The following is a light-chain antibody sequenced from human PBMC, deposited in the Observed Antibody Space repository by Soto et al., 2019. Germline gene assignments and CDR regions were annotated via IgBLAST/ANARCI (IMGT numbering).Light chain of an antibody. CDR3: AAGDDSLNGLYV. V-gene: IGLV1-44*01. CDR2: SNN. CDR1: SSNIGSNT. Sequence: QAVVTQPPSASGTPGQRVTISCSGSSSNIGSNTVNWYQQLPGTAPKLLIYSNNQRPSGVPDRFSGAKSGTSASLAISGLQAEDEADYYCAAGDDSLNGLYVFGTGTKVPVL. J-gene: IGLJ1*01.